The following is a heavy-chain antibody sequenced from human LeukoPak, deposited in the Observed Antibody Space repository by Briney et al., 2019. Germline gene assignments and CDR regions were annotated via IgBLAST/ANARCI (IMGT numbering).Heavy chain of an antibody. CDR3: ARLETGTTSSYGMDV. Sequence: HGESLKISCKGSGYSFTSYWITWVRQMPGKGLEWMGRIDPRDSYNNYSPSFEGHVSISADTSISTAYLQWSSLKASDTAVYYCARLETGTTSSYGMDVWGHGTTVTVSS. J-gene: IGHJ6*01. CDR2: IDPRDSYN. V-gene: IGHV5-10-1*01. D-gene: IGHD1-7*01. CDR1: GYSFTSYW.